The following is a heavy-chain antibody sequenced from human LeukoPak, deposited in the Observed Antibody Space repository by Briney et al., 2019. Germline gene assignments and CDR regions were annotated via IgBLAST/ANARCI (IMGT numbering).Heavy chain of an antibody. V-gene: IGHV4-59*11. J-gene: IGHJ6*03. D-gene: IGHD2-21*02. CDR2: IYYSGST. CDR1: GGSISSHY. CDR3: ARDSRDAYYYYYMDV. Sequence: SETLSLTCTVSGGSISSHYWSWIRQPPGKGLEWIGYIYYSGSTNYNPPLKSRVTISVDTSMNQFSLKLSSVTAADTAVYYCARDSRDAYYYYYMDVWGKGTTVTVSS.